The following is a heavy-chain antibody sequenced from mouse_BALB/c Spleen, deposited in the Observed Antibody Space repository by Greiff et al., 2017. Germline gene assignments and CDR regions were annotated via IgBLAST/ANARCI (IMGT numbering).Heavy chain of an antibody. CDR2: IWAGGST. D-gene: IGHD1-2*01. V-gene: IGHV2-9*02. Sequence: VQLMESGPGLVPPSQCLSITCTVSGFSLTSYGVHWVRQPPGKGLEWLGVIWAGGSTNYNSALMSRLSISKDNSKSQVFLKMNSLQTDDTAMYYCAREEHYYGYVKIDYWGQGTTLTVSS. J-gene: IGHJ2*01. CDR3: AREEHYYGYVKIDY. CDR1: GFSLTSYG.